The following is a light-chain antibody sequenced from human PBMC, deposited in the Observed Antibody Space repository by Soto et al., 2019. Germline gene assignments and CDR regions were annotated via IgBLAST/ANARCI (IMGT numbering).Light chain of an antibody. CDR3: QQSFNTLT. Sequence: DTQMTQSPSSLSASVGDRVTITCRASQSISTYVSWYQHRPGKAPKLLIYSASTLQSGVPPRFSGSGSGTDFTLTISSLQPEDFATYYGQQSFNTLTFGGGTKVEIE. CDR2: SAS. J-gene: IGKJ4*01. V-gene: IGKV1-39*01. CDR1: QSISTY.